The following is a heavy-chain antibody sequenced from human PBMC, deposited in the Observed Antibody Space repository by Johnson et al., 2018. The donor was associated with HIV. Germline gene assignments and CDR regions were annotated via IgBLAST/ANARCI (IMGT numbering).Heavy chain of an antibody. CDR1: GFTFDDYA. CDR3: AKSSGGSGRAGGAFDI. CDR2: ISWDGGST. J-gene: IGHJ3*02. V-gene: IGHV3-43D*03. D-gene: IGHD2-15*01. Sequence: EVQLVESGGVVVQPGGSLRLSCAASGFTFDDYAMHWVRQAPGKGLEWVSLISWDGGSTYYADAVKGRFPISRDNSKNSLYLQMNSLRAEDTALYYCAKSSGGSGRAGGAFDIWGQGTMVTVSS.